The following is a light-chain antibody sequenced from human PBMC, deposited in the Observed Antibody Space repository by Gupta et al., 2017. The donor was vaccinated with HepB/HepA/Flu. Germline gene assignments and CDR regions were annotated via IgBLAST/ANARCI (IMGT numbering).Light chain of an antibody. CDR3: QQSDSTPQT. J-gene: IGKJ1*01. Sequence: DTQMTQSPSSLSASVRDRVTITCRASQTISSYVNWYQQKPGKAPELLIYDASSLQSGVPSRFSGSGSGTDFTLTISRRQPEDVATYYCQQSDSTPQTFGQGTKVEIK. CDR2: DAS. V-gene: IGKV1-39*01. CDR1: QTISSY.